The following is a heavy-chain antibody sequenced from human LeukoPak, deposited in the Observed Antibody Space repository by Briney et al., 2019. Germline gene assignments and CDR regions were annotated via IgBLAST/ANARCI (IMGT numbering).Heavy chain of an antibody. CDR2: MYYSGST. J-gene: IGHJ5*02. Sequence: PSETLSLTCTVSGGSISSSDSYWGWIRQPPGKGLEWIGSMYYSGSTYYNPSLKSRVSISIDTSKNQFSLNLSSVTAADTAVYYCARDLGGDGFNLRNWFDPWGRGTLVTVSS. D-gene: IGHD5-24*01. V-gene: IGHV4-39*07. CDR1: GGSISSSDSY. CDR3: ARDLGGDGFNLRNWFDP.